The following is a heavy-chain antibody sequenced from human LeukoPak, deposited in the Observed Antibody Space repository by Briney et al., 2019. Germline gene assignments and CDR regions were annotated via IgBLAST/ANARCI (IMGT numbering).Heavy chain of an antibody. CDR3: PRLGSWDC. J-gene: IGHJ4*02. CDR2: IYYSGST. V-gene: IGHV4-39*01. D-gene: IGHD1-26*01. CDR1: GDSVSNEKYY. Sequence: SETLSLTGTVPGDSVSNEKYYGGGSPQAPRKGLEWIGSIYYSGSTSYSPSLTSRLTLSAGTSKNQYSLTLSSVTDPDTPVYYCPRLGSWDCWGQGTLVTVSS.